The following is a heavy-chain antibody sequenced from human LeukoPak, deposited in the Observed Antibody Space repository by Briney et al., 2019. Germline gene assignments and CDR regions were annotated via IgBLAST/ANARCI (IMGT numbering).Heavy chain of an antibody. D-gene: IGHD2-2*01. CDR1: GFTFRNYG. CDR2: ISHDGTVK. J-gene: IGHJ4*02. CDR3: AKEGSEFSSSFLDY. V-gene: IGHV3-30*18. Sequence: PGGSLRLSCAASGFTFRNYGMKWVRQAPGKGLEWVAVISHDGTVKYYADSVKGRFTISRDDSTTTLILQMNSLRVEDTAVYFCAKEGSEFSSSFLDYWGQGTLVTVPS.